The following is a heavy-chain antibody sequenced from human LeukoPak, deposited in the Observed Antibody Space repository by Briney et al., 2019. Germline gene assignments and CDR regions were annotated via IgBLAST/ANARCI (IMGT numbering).Heavy chain of an antibody. CDR3: AKGWTKYCTGGNCYSPLYYFDY. V-gene: IGHV3-23*01. CDR2: ISVSGVTT. J-gene: IGHJ4*02. CDR1: GFAFSSYA. D-gene: IGHD2-15*01. Sequence: GGSLRLSRAASGFAFSSYAMNWVRQAPGKGLEWVSGISVSGVTTHYADSVKGRFTISRDNSKNTLYLQMNSLRADGTAVYYCAKGWTKYCTGGNCYSPLYYFDYWGQGTLVTVSS.